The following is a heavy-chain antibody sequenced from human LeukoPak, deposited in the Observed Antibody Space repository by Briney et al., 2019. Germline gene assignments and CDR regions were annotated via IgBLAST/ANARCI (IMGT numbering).Heavy chain of an antibody. V-gene: IGHV5-51*01. CDR2: ISPGGSDT. CDR3: ARAPLYCSSTSCYTPDAFDI. D-gene: IGHD2-2*02. J-gene: IGHJ3*02. CDR1: GSSFTSSW. Sequence: GESLKTCFKGSGSSFTSSWSCWVRQMPGKGLEWMGIISPGGSDTRYSPSFQGKVTISADKSISTAYLQWSSLKASDTAMYYCARAPLYCSSTSCYTPDAFDIWGQGTMVTVSS.